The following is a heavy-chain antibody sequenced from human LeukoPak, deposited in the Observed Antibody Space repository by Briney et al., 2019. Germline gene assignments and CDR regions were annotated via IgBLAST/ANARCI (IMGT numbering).Heavy chain of an antibody. CDR1: GGSISSDGYS. J-gene: IGHJ6*02. CDR3: AGEHSYYGMDV. CDR2: IYQSGST. V-gene: IGHV4-30-2*01. Sequence: PSETLSLTCAVSGGSISSDGYSWSWVPQPPGKGLEWIGHIYQSGSTYYNPSLKSRVTISVDRSKNQFSLNLSSVTAADRAVYYCAGEHSYYGMDVWGQGTTVTVSS.